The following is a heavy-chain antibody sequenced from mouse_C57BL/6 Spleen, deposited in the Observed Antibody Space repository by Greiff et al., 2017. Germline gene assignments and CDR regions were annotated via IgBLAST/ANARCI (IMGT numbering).Heavy chain of an antibody. CDR1: GYTFTDYY. CDR3: ARWRLLRHQSRFAY. CDR2: INPNNGGT. J-gene: IGHJ3*01. Sequence: EVQLQQSGPELVKPGASVKISCKASGYTFTDYYMNWVKQSHGKSLEWIGDINPNNGGTSYNQKFKGKATLTVDTSSSTAYIELRSLTSEDSAVYYCARWRLLRHQSRFAYWGQGTLVTVSA. V-gene: IGHV1-26*01. D-gene: IGHD1-1*01.